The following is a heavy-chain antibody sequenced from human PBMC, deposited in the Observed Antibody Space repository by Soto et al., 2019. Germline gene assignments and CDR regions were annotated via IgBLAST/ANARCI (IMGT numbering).Heavy chain of an antibody. CDR2: IFWDDDK. Sequence: QITLKESGPTLVKPTQTLTLTCTFSGFSLSTSGEGVGWIRQPPGKALEWLALIFWDDDKPYSPFLKSRLTITKDTSKNQVVLTMTNMDPVDTATYYCAHRRVVVAGPLNWFDPWGQGTLVTVSS. CDR1: GFSLSTSGEG. J-gene: IGHJ5*02. V-gene: IGHV2-5*02. CDR3: AHRRVVVAGPLNWFDP. D-gene: IGHD6-19*01.